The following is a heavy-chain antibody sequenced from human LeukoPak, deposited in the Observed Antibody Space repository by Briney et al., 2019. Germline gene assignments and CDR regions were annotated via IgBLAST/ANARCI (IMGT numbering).Heavy chain of an antibody. J-gene: IGHJ4*02. CDR1: GFTFSSYA. CDR2: IYSGGNT. Sequence: GGSLRLSCAASGFTFSSYAMSWVRQAPGKGLEWFSVIYSGGNTWYADSVKGRFTNSRDNSKNTVYLQMNSLRPEDTAMYYCASATYCAGDCYAFFDFWGQGALVTVSS. D-gene: IGHD2-21*02. CDR3: ASATYCAGDCYAFFDF. V-gene: IGHV3-66*02.